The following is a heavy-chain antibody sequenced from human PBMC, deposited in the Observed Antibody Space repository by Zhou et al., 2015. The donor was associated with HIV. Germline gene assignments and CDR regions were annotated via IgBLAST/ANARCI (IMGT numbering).Heavy chain of an antibody. J-gene: IGHJ6*02. CDR3: AKDAAGLRPSGMDV. CDR1: GYTFGSFT. Sequence: QVQLVQSGAEVKKRGASVKVSCKASGYTFGSFTVNWVRLAPGQGPEWIGNILPLLNRPQYSQNFQDRVTLSADDSTKTAYMEMRSLRSQDTAVYYCAKDAAGLRPSGMDVWGQGTPVTVSS. D-gene: IGHD2-8*01. CDR2: ILPLLNRP. V-gene: IGHV1-69*13.